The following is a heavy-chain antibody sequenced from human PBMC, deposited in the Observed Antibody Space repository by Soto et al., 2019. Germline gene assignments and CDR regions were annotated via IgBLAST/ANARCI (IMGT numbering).Heavy chain of an antibody. CDR1: GYRLTCFF. Sequence: GASGNVSCKACGYRLTCFFMNWVRQAPGQGLEWMGVINPGYPAGRSTTYAPKSPGRVTLTTDTSTTTVYMELSRLRTDDTAVYYCAREAIVAGATTGMDVWGQGTTLTVYS. CDR3: AREAIVAGATTGMDV. CDR2: INPGYPAGRST. D-gene: IGHD1-26*01. J-gene: IGHJ6*02. V-gene: IGHV1-46*01.